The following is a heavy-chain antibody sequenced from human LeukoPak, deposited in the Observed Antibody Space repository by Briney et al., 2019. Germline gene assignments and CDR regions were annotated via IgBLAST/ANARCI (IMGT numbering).Heavy chain of an antibody. J-gene: IGHJ6*03. V-gene: IGHV4-59*01. D-gene: IGHD2-21*02. CDR3: ARGGGDWESYYYMDV. CDR2: IYFNGYT. CDR1: GGSISSYY. Sequence: PSETLSLTCTVSGGSISSYYWSWIRQPPGRGLEWIGYIYFNGYTNYSPSLKSRVTISVDTSKNQLSLKLSSVTAEDTAVYYCARGGGDWESYYYMDVWGKGTTVTVSS.